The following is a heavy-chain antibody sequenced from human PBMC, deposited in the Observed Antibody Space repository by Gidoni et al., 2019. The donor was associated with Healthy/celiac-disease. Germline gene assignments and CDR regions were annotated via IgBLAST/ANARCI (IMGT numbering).Heavy chain of an antibody. CDR3: TRDLVYYYDSSGYPGDY. CDR2: IRSKAYGGTT. J-gene: IGHJ4*02. D-gene: IGHD3-22*01. V-gene: IGHV3-49*04. CDR1: GFTFGDYA. Sequence: EVQLVESGGGLVQPGRSLRLSCTASGFTFGDYAMSWVRHAPGKGLEWVGFIRSKAYGGTTEYAASVKGRFTISRDDSKSIAYLQMNSLKTEDTAVYYCTRDLVYYYDSSGYPGDYWGQGTLVTVSS.